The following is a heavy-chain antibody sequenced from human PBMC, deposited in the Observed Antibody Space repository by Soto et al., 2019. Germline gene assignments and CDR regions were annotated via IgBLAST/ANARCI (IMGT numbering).Heavy chain of an antibody. CDR3: ATDIINYYDSSGYPWYFDL. D-gene: IGHD3-22*01. CDR2: IIPIFGTA. CDR1: GGTFSSYA. V-gene: IGHV1-69*01. Sequence: QVQLVQSGAEVKKPGSSVKVSCKASGGTFSSYAISWVRQAPGQGLEWMGGIIPIFGTANYAQKFQGRVTIIADESTSTPYMELSSLRSEDTVVYYCATDIINYYDSSGYPWYFDLWGRGTLVTVSS. J-gene: IGHJ2*01.